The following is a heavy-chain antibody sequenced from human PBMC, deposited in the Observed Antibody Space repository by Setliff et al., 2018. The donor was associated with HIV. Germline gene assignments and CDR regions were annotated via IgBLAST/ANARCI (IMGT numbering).Heavy chain of an antibody. V-gene: IGHV1-18*01. CDR1: GYTFTSYG. D-gene: IGHD6-13*01. J-gene: IGHJ3*02. CDR3: AKVLDIATTGRRLGVLDI. CDR2: ISAYNGNT. Sequence: GASVKVSCKASGYTFTSYGISWVRQAPGQGLEWMGWISAYNGNTNYAQKLQGRVTMTTDTSTSTAYMELRSLRSDDTALYYCAKVLDIATTGRRLGVLDIWGQGTMVTV.